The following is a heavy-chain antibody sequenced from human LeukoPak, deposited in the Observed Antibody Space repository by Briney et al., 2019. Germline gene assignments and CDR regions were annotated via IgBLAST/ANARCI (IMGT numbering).Heavy chain of an antibody. CDR1: GFTFSSYA. J-gene: IGHJ3*02. D-gene: IGHD2/OR15-2a*01. V-gene: IGHV3-30*04. CDR2: ISYDGGYK. Sequence: GGSLRLSCSASGFTFSSYAMHWVRQAPGKGLEWVAVISYDGGYKYYADSVKGRFTISRDNAKNALYLQMNSLRAEDTAVYYCARGVDIVIDDAFDIWGQGTMVTVSS. CDR3: ARGVDIVIDDAFDI.